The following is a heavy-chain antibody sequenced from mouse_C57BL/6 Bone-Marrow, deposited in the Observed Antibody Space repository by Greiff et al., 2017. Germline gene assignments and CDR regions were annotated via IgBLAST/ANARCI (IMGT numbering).Heavy chain of an antibody. Sequence: EVKLVESGTVLARPGASVKMSCKTSGYTFTSYWMHWVKQRPGQGLEWIGAIYPGNSDTSYNQKFKGTAKLTAVTSASTAYMELSSLTNEDSAVYYCTSCSSYDYWGQGTTLTVSS. CDR1: GYTFTSYW. D-gene: IGHD1-1*01. CDR2: IYPGNSDT. CDR3: TSCSSYDY. J-gene: IGHJ2*01. V-gene: IGHV1-5*01.